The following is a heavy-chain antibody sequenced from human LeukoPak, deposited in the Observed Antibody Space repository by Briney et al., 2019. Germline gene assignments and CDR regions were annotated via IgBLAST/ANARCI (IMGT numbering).Heavy chain of an antibody. V-gene: IGHV7-4-1*02. Sequence: ASVKVSCKASGYNFISHIINWVRQAPGQGLEWMGWINTNTGDPRYAQGFAGRFVLSLDKSVSTTFLEIRDLTPEDTAVYYCARSSRGVIGLLDSWGQGAQVTVSS. CDR2: INTNTGDP. D-gene: IGHD3-10*01. J-gene: IGHJ4*02. CDR3: ARSSRGVIGLLDS. CDR1: GYNFISHI.